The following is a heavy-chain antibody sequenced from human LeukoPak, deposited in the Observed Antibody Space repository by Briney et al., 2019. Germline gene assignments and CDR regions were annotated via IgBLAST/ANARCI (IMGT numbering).Heavy chain of an antibody. J-gene: IGHJ4*02. CDR1: GFTLGDYA. CDR2: IRSKAYGGTT. CDR3: TRVGYYYGSGSYYKRYFDY. Sequence: PGGSLRLSCTASGFTLGDYAMSWVRQAPGKGLEWVGFIRSKAYGGTTEYAASVKGRFTISRDDSKHIAYLQMNSLKTEDTAVYYCTRVGYYYGSGSYYKRYFDYWGKGTMVTVSS. V-gene: IGHV3-49*04. D-gene: IGHD3-10*01.